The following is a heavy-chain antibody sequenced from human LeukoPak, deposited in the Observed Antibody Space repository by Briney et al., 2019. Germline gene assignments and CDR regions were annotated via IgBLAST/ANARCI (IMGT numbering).Heavy chain of an antibody. CDR1: GFIFSTYS. CDR3: ARDDGWIQFNL. Sequence: GGSLRLSCAASGFIFSTYSMNWVRQAPGKGLEWVSSISSSTSYIYYADSVKGRFTISRDNSKSTVYLQVNSLRAEDTALYYCARDDGWIQFNLWGQGTLVTVSS. J-gene: IGHJ4*02. CDR2: ISSSTSYI. V-gene: IGHV3-21*04. D-gene: IGHD5-24*01.